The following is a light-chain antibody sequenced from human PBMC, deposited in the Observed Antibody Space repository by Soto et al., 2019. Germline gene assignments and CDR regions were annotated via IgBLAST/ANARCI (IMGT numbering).Light chain of an antibody. V-gene: IGLV2-14*01. Sequence: QSALTQPASVSGSPGQSITISCTGTSSDVGGYNHVSWYQQHPGKAPKVMIYDVSNRPSGVSDRFSGSKSGNTASLTISGLQAEDEADYYCSSYTSSDIVVFGGGTKLTVL. CDR1: SSDVGGYNH. CDR2: DVS. CDR3: SSYTSSDIVV. J-gene: IGLJ2*01.